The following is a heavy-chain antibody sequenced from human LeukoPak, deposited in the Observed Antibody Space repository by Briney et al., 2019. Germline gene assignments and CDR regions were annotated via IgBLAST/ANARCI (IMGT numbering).Heavy chain of an antibody. J-gene: IGHJ6*03. CDR1: GGSFSGYY. CDR3: ARLSNWGSYYYYMDV. V-gene: IGHV4-34*01. CDR2: INHSGST. D-gene: IGHD7-27*01. Sequence: SETLSLTCAVYGGSFSGYYWSWIRQPPGRGLEWIGEINHSGSTKYNPSLKSRVIISVDTSKNQFSLKLSSVTVADTAVYYCARLSNWGSYYYYMDVWGKGTTVTISS.